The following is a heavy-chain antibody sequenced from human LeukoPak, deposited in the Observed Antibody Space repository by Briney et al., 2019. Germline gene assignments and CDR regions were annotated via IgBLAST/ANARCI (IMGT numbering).Heavy chain of an antibody. CDR2: INESGTT. CDR3: ARALMTLVRGVPRTTWFDP. D-gene: IGHD3-10*01. V-gene: IGHV4-34*01. J-gene: IGHJ5*02. CDR1: GGSFSGYY. Sequence: ESSETLSLTCAVFGGSFSGYYWTWVRQAPGKGLEWIGEINESGTTNYNPSHDNRVTISVDRSKNQFSLKVTSLTAADTAVFYCARALMTLVRGVPRTTWFDPWGPGTLVIVSS.